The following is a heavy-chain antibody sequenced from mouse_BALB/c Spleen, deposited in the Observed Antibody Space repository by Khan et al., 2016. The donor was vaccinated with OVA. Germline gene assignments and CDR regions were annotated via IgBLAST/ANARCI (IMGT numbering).Heavy chain of an antibody. CDR3: AKVTPDYYSMDY. D-gene: IGHD1-1*01. V-gene: IGHV2-3*01. CDR1: GFSLPSYG. J-gene: IGHJ4*01. CDR2: LWVDGNT. Sequence: QVQLKESGPSLVAPSQSLSITFTVSGFSLPSYGVNWVRQPPGKVLEWLGVLWVDGNTNYHSALISRLIISRDNSKSQVFLKLNSLQTDDTATYYCAKVTPDYYSMDYWGQGTSVTVSS.